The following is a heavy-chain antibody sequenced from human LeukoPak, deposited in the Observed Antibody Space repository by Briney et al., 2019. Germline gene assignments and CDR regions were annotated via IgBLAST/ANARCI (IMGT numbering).Heavy chain of an antibody. V-gene: IGHV4-59*01. J-gene: IGHJ6*03. CDR1: GGSISSYY. CDR3: ARAVQLERPPPLIGYYYMDV. CDR2: IYYSGST. D-gene: IGHD1-1*01. Sequence: SETLSLTCTVPGGSISSYYWSWIRQPPGKGLEWIGDIYYSGSTNYNPSLKSRVTISVDRSKNQFSLKLNSVTAADTAVYYCARAVQLERPPPLIGYYYMDVWGKGTTVTVSS.